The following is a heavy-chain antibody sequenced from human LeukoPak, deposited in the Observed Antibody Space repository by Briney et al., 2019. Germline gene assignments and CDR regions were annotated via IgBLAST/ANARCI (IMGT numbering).Heavy chain of an antibody. CDR2: ISGSGGST. CDR3: AKTKPLVPAYFDY. CDR1: GFTFSSSA. D-gene: IGHD2-2*01. Sequence: QPGGSLRLSCAASGFTFSSSAMRWVRQAPGKGLEWVSAISGSGGSTYYADSVKGRFTISRDNSKNTLYLQMNSLRAEDTAVYYCAKTKPLVPAYFDYWGQGTLVTVSS. V-gene: IGHV3-23*01. J-gene: IGHJ4*02.